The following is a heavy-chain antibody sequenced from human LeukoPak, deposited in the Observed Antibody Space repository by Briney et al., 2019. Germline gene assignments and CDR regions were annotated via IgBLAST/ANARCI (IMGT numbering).Heavy chain of an antibody. D-gene: IGHD5-18*01. V-gene: IGHV3-64*01. J-gene: IGHJ4*02. CDR1: GFMVSDYD. CDR2: IVANGDRA. CDR3: ARGCGYIYGYDY. Sequence: GGSLRLSCAASGFMVSDYDMHWVRQAPGKGLEYVSHIVANGDRAYYAISVKGRFTISRDNSKNTLYLQVGSLRAEDMAVYYCARGCGYIYGYDYWGQGTLVTVSS.